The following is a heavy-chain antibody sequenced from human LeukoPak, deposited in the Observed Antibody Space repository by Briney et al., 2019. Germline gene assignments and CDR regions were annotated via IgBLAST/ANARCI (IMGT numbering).Heavy chain of an antibody. CDR2: ISYDGSNK. J-gene: IGHJ4*02. CDR1: GFTFSSYA. V-gene: IGHV3-30-3*01. CDR3: ARLDHSKGDHGY. D-gene: IGHD4-11*01. Sequence: GGSLRLSCAASGFTFSSYAMHWVRQAPGKGLEWVAVISYDGSNKYYADSVKGRFTISRDNSKNTLYLQMNSLRAEDTAVYYCARLDHSKGDHGYWGQGTLVTVSS.